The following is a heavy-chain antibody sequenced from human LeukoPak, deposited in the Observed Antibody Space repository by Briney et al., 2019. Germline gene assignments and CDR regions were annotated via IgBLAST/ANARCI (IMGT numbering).Heavy chain of an antibody. D-gene: IGHD5-12*01. CDR1: GFSFSVYW. CDR3: AKGGGYEAQYYYYYLDV. J-gene: IGHJ6*03. Sequence: GGSLRLSCAASGFSFSVYWMHWVRQAPGKGPVWVSRIKTDGSITDYADSVKGRFTTSRDNSKNTLYLQMKSLRAEDTAVYYCAKGGGYEAQYYYYYLDVWGKGTTVTISS. CDR2: IKTDGSIT. V-gene: IGHV3-74*01.